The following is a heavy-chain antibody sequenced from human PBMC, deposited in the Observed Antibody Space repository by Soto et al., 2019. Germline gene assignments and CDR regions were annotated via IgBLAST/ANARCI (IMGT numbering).Heavy chain of an antibody. Sequence: GGSLRLSCAASEFTFSSYAMSWVRQAPGKGLEWVSGVSGSGGSTFYADSVKGRFTISRDNSKNTVYLQMNSLRAEDTAVYYCAKAKNYDFWSYFDYWGQGTLVTVSS. D-gene: IGHD3-3*01. V-gene: IGHV3-23*01. CDR1: EFTFSSYA. J-gene: IGHJ4*02. CDR2: VSGSGGST. CDR3: AKAKNYDFWSYFDY.